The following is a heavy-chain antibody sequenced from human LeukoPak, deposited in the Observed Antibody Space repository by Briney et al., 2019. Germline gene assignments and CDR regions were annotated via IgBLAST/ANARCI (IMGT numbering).Heavy chain of an antibody. V-gene: IGHV4-34*01. CDR2: INHSGST. J-gene: IGHJ3*02. Sequence: SETLSLTCAAYGGSFSGYYWSWIRQPPGKGLEWIGEINHSGSTNYNPSLKSRVTISVDTSKNQFSLKLSSVTAADTAVYYCASYYDILTGYQASVDAFDIWGQGTMVTVSS. CDR3: ASYYDILTGYQASVDAFDI. D-gene: IGHD3-9*01. CDR1: GGSFSGYY.